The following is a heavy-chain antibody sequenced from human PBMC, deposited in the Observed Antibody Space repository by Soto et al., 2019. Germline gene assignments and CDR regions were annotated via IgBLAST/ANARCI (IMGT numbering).Heavy chain of an antibody. CDR1: GGSISSNNW. CDR2: IYHNEKT. Sequence: QVQLQESGPGLVKPSGTLSLTCAVSGGSISSNNWWSWVRQPPGKGLEWIGEIYHNEKTNYNPSLKTRFTLXXDXSXXQCSLNLSFVTAADTAVYYCARGDNSMIVVRWFDPWGQGTLVTVSA. CDR3: ARGDNSMIVVRWFDP. D-gene: IGHD3-22*01. J-gene: IGHJ5*02. V-gene: IGHV4-4*02.